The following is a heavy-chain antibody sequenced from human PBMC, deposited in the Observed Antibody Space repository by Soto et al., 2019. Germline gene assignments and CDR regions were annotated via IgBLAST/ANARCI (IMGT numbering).Heavy chain of an antibody. CDR3: ARMFDQKYCTKGGCYPPQYYYYGRQV. D-gene: IGHD2-8*01. J-gene: IGHJ6*04. V-gene: IGHV4-34*01. CDR2: INHSGST. CDR1: GGSFSGYY. Sequence: TATLCLTCAVYGGSFSGYYWSWIRQPPGKGLEWIGEINHSGSTNYNPSLTSRVTISVDTSKNQFSLKLNSVTAADTAVYYCARMFDQKYCTKGGCYPPQYYYYGRQVWGNRTTVTVS.